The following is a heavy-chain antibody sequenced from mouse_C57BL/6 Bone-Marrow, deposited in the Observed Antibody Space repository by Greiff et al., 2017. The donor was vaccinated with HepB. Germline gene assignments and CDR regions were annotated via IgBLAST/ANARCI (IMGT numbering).Heavy chain of an antibody. CDR1: GYTFTSYW. V-gene: IGHV1-50*01. Sequence: VQLQQSGAELVKPGASVKLSCKASGYTFTSYWMQWVKQRPGQGLEWIGEIDPSDSYTNYNQKFKGKATLTVDTSSSTAYMQLSSLTSEDSAVYYCARGRLRRRAFAYWGQWTLVTVSA. CDR2: IDPSDSYT. D-gene: IGHD2-4*01. J-gene: IGHJ3*01. CDR3: ARGRLRRRAFAY.